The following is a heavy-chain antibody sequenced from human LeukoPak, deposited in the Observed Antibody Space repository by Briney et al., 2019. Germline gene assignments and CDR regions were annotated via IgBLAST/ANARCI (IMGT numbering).Heavy chain of an antibody. CDR2: ISSSSSYI. Sequence: GGSLRRSCAASGFTFSSYSMNWVRQAPGKGLEWVSSISSSSSYIYYADSMKGRFTISRDNAKNSLYLQMNSLRAEDTAVYYCARANGYCSGGSCYLDPIDYWGQGTLVTVSS. V-gene: IGHV3-21*01. D-gene: IGHD2-15*01. CDR1: GFTFSSYS. J-gene: IGHJ4*02. CDR3: ARANGYCSGGSCYLDPIDY.